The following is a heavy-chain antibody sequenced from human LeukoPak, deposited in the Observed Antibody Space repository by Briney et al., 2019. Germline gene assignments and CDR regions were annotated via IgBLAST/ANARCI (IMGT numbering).Heavy chain of an antibody. D-gene: IGHD5-18*01. CDR2: ISDSGGST. J-gene: IGHJ4*02. CDR1: GFTFSTYS. V-gene: IGHV3-23*01. CDR3: AKEARAYSYATD. Sequence: PGGSLRLSCAASGFTFSTYSMSWVRQAPGKGLEWVSAISDSGGSTYYLDSVKGRFTISRDNSKNTVYLQMNSLAAEDTAVYYCAKEARAYSYATDWGQGTLVTVSS.